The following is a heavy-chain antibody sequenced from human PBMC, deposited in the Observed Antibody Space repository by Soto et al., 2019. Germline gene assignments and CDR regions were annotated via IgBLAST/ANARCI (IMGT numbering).Heavy chain of an antibody. J-gene: IGHJ4*02. Sequence: QVRLQESGPGLLKPSETLSLTCTVSGGSINTFYWSWVRQPAGKGLEWIGRIFSSGSTSFNPSLESRGAMSVDTSKNNFSLNLSSVTAADMAVYDCARAVSYSAYNLAHGIQLWSFDFWGQGALVNVSS. D-gene: IGHD5-12*01. CDR2: IFSSGST. V-gene: IGHV4-4*07. CDR3: ARAVSYSAYNLAHGIQLWSFDF. CDR1: GGSINTFY.